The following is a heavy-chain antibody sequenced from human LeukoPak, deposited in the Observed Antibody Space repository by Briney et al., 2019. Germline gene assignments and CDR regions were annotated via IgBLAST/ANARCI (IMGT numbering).Heavy chain of an antibody. Sequence: GGSLRLSCAASGFTFSNAWVTGVRQAPGKGREWVGRSKGKTDGGTTDYGAPVKGRFSISRDDSKNTLYLQMNSLRTEDTAVYYCATDGYCSGGSCYSYDNWGQGTLVTVSS. J-gene: IGHJ4*02. CDR1: GFTFSNAW. CDR2: SKGKTDGGTT. V-gene: IGHV3-15*01. D-gene: IGHD2-15*01. CDR3: ATDGYCSGGSCYSYDN.